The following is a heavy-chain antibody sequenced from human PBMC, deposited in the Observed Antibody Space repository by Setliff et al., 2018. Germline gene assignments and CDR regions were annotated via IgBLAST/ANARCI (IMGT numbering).Heavy chain of an antibody. CDR1: GASISDYY. CDR2: VSASGST. J-gene: IGHJ5*02. CDR3: ARERTIFGILVISGWFDP. Sequence: SETLSLTCTVSGASISDYYWTWIRQPAGKELEWIGRVSASGSTTYNPSLKSRVTMSVDTSRNQISLNLTSVTAADTAMYYCARERTIFGILVISGWFDPWGQGPVVTVS. D-gene: IGHD3-3*01. V-gene: IGHV4-4*07.